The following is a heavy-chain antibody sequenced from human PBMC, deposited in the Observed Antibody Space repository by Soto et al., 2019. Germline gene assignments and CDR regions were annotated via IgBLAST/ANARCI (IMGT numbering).Heavy chain of an antibody. CDR3: ARQMGRRYSSSWYGYYYGMDV. D-gene: IGHD6-13*01. Sequence: SETLSLTCAVYGGSFSGYYWSWIRQPPGKGLEWIGEINHSGSTNYNPSLKSRVTISVDTSKNQFSLKLSSVTAADTAVYYCARQMGRRYSSSWYGYYYGMDVWGQGTTVTVS. CDR2: INHSGST. J-gene: IGHJ6*02. CDR1: GGSFSGYY. V-gene: IGHV4-34*01.